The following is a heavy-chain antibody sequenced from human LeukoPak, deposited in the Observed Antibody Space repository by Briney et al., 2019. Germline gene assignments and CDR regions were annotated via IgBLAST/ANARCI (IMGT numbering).Heavy chain of an antibody. D-gene: IGHD4-17*01. CDR2: IRSKAYGGTT. CDR3: TRDAAHDYGDYNFDY. CDR1: GFTFGDYA. V-gene: IGHV3-49*04. J-gene: IGHJ4*02. Sequence: PGGSLRLSCTASGFTFGDYAMSWVRQAPGKGLEWVGFIRSKAYGGTTEYAASVKGRFTISRDDSKSTAYLQMNSLKTEDTAVYYCTRDAAHDYGDYNFDYWGQGTLVTVSS.